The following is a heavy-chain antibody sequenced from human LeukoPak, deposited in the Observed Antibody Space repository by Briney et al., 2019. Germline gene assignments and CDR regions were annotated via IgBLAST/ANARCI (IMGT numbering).Heavy chain of an antibody. CDR3: ARVPVVSGRPGRKKYYYYYMDV. J-gene: IGHJ6*03. V-gene: IGHV4-39*01. D-gene: IGHD1-26*01. CDR2: IYYSGST. CDR1: GGSISSSSYY. Sequence: SETLSLTCTVSGGSISSSSYYWGWIRQPPGKGLEWIGSIYYSGSTYYNPSLKSRVTISVDTSKNQFSLKLSSVTAADTAVYYCARVPVVSGRPGRKKYYYYYMDVWGKGTTVTISS.